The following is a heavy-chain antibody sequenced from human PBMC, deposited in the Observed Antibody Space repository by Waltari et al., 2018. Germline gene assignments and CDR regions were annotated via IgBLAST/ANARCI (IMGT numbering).Heavy chain of an antibody. Sequence: EVQLVESGGGLVKPGGSLRLSCAASGFTFSSYSMHWVRQAPGKGLEWVSSISSSSSYIYYADSVKGRFTISRDNAKNSLYLQMNSLRAEDTAVYYCARDLPRDHGINYFDYWGQGTLVTVSS. J-gene: IGHJ4*02. CDR1: GFTFSSYS. CDR3: ARDLPRDHGINYFDY. V-gene: IGHV3-21*01. CDR2: ISSSSSYI. D-gene: IGHD2-15*01.